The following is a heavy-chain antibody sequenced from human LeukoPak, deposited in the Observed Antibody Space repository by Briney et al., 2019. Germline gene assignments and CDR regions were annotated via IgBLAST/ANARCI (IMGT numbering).Heavy chain of an antibody. V-gene: IGHV3-23*01. Sequence: PGGSLRLSCAASGFTFSSYAMSWVRPAPGKGLGWVSAISGSGGSTYYADSVKGRFTISRDNSKNTLYLQMNSLRAEDTAVYYCAKDQLKGYSSGWYALPGMDVWGQGTTVTVSS. CDR3: AKDQLKGYSSGWYALPGMDV. CDR2: ISGSGGST. J-gene: IGHJ6*02. D-gene: IGHD6-19*01. CDR1: GFTFSSYA.